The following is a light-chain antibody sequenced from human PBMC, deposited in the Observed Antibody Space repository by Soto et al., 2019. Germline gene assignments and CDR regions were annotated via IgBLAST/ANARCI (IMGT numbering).Light chain of an antibody. J-gene: IGKJ4*01. CDR2: DAS. V-gene: IGKV3-11*01. Sequence: EIVLTQSPATLSLYPGERATLSCRASQSVGDYLGWYQQKPGQAPRLLLYDASQRATGVPARFSASGSGTDFTLTVSSLEPEDFAIYYCQQREDWPRAFGGGTKVEFK. CDR3: QQREDWPRA. CDR1: QSVGDY.